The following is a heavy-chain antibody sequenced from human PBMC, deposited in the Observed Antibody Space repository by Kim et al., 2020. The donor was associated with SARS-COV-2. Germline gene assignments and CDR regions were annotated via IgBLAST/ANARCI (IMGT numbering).Heavy chain of an antibody. J-gene: IGHJ5*01. D-gene: IGHD3-3*01. CDR2: LNPVNDNT. CDR1: GYNFIYYA. Sequence: AAVKVSCKTSGYNFIYYAIQWVRQAPGQRLEWMGWLNPVNDNTKYSQKFQDRVTITKDTSASTVYMELSSLRSEYTAVYFCARATNNWSTFDSWCPGTL. V-gene: IGHV1-3*01. CDR3: ARATNNWSTFDS.